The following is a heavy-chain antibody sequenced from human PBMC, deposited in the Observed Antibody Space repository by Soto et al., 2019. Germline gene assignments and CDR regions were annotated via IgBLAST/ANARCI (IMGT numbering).Heavy chain of an antibody. CDR3: ATGFTGSRLVDFFIS. CDR1: GGSISSGGYY. J-gene: IGHJ4*02. CDR2: VHNNRRP. Sequence: PSETLSLTCTVSGGSISSGGYYWSWIRQDPGKGLECLGFVHNNRRPCYNPSHKSRVTRSVDTSKNQFSLKLNSVTAADTAVYFCATGFTGSRLVDFFISWGQGTQVTVSS. D-gene: IGHD2-8*02. V-gene: IGHV4-31*03.